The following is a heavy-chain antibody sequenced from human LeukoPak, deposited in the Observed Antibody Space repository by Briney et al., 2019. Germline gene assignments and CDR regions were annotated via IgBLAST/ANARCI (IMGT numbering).Heavy chain of an antibody. CDR1: GYTFTSYD. V-gene: IGHV1-2*02. CDR2: INPNSGGT. D-gene: IGHD3-10*01. Sequence: ASVKVSCKASGYTFTSYDINWVRQAPGQGLEWMGWINPNSGGTNYAQKFQGRVTMTRDTSISTAYMELSRLRSDDTAVYYCASGKLLWFGELPQYYYYGMDVWGQGTTVTVSS. CDR3: ASGKLLWFGELPQYYYYGMDV. J-gene: IGHJ6*02.